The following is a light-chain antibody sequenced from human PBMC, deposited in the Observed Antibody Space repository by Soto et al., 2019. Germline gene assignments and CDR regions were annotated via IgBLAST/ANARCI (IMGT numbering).Light chain of an antibody. Sequence: QSVLTQPASVSGSPGQSITISCTGTSSDVGGFNSVSWYQLRPGTAPKLILYDVVDRPSGVSHRFSGSNSGNTASLTLYGPQAADEADSFCSSYTSTMTNVFGSGTKVTAL. CDR2: DVV. CDR3: SSYTSTMTNV. V-gene: IGLV2-14*03. J-gene: IGLJ1*01. CDR1: SSDVGGFNS.